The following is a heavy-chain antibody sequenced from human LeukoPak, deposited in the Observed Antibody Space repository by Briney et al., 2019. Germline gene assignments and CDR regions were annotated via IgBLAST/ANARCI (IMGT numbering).Heavy chain of an antibody. CDR2: VRSDGSDT. D-gene: IGHD1-26*01. Sequence: GTSLRLSCATSGLTFTNHGFHWVRQAAGKGLEWVAFVRSDGSDTYHANSVKGRFTISRDNSKNTLYLQMNSLRAEDTAAYYCAKRIDSYGRNAFDIWGQGTMVTVSS. CDR1: GLTFTNHG. J-gene: IGHJ3*02. V-gene: IGHV3-30*02. CDR3: AKRIDSYGRNAFDI.